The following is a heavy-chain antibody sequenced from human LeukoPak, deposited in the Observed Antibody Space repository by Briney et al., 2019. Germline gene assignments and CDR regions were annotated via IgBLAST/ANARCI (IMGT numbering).Heavy chain of an antibody. CDR3: ARDLSRAYYYYGMDV. CDR1: GYTFTSYD. J-gene: IGHJ6*02. V-gene: IGHV1-8*01. D-gene: IGHD1-26*01. Sequence: ASAKVSCKASGYTFTSYDINWVRQATGQGLEWMGWMNPNSGNTGYAQKFQGRVTMTRNTSISTAYMELSSLRSEDAAVYYCARDLSRAYYYYGMDVWGQGTTVTVSS. CDR2: MNPNSGNT.